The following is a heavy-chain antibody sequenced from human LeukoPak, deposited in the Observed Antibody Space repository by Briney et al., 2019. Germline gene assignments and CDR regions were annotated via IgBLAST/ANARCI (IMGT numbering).Heavy chain of an antibody. V-gene: IGHV4-39*07. CDR1: GGSISSSSYY. J-gene: IGHJ6*03. CDR2: IYYSGST. CDR3: ARSTRYYYYYMDV. Sequence: SETRSLTCTVSGGSISSSSYYWGWIRQPPGKGLEWIGSIYYSGSTYYNPSLKSRVTISVDTSKNQFSLKLSSVTAADTAVYYCARSTRYYYYYMDVWGKGTTVTISS. D-gene: IGHD2-2*01.